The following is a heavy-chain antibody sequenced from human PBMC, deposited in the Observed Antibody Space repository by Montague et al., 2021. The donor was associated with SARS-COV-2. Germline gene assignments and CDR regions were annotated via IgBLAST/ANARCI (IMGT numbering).Heavy chain of an antibody. CDR2: ISSSGSTI. CDR1: GFTFSSYE. CDR3: ASDSGIEISDYYYSMDV. D-gene: IGHD5-24*01. V-gene: IGHV3-48*03. Sequence: SLRLSCAASGFTFSSYEMNWVRQAPGKGLEWVSYISSSGSTIYYADSVKGRFTISRDNAKNSLYLQMNSLRAEGTAIYYCASDSGIEISDYYYSMDVWGQGTTVTVSS. J-gene: IGHJ6*02.